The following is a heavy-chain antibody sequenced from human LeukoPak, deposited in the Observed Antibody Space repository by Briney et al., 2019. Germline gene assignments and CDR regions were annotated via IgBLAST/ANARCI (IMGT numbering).Heavy chain of an antibody. J-gene: IGHJ4*02. Sequence: PSETLSLTCTVSGGSIGSYYWSWIRQPPGKGLEWIGYIYYSGSTNYNPSLKSRVTISVDTSKNQFSLKLSSVTAADTAVYYCARAELDYYGSGSPPFDYWGQGTLVTVSS. D-gene: IGHD3-10*01. CDR2: IYYSGST. CDR1: GGSIGSYY. CDR3: ARAELDYYGSGSPPFDY. V-gene: IGHV4-59*01.